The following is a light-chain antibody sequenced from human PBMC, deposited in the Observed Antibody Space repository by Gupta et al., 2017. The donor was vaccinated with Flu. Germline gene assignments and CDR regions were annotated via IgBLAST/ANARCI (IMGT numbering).Light chain of an antibody. J-gene: IGKJ3*01. CDR3: QQEDNSHALLT. CDR2: DAS. Sequence: SLSESVGDRVTITCQAKQDIRQFLNWYQKKAGKAPQLLIYDASNWDKGGKSRFSGSGDGTDVNFTINNRHPEDIEAYYCQQEDNSHALLTFGHGTKVEIK. V-gene: IGKV1-33*01. CDR1: QDIRQF.